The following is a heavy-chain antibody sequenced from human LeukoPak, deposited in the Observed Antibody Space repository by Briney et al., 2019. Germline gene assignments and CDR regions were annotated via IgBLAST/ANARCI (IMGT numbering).Heavy chain of an antibody. J-gene: IGHJ4*02. D-gene: IGHD6-13*01. CDR2: IIPIFGTA. Sequence: SVKVSSKASGGTFSSYAISWVRQAPGQGLEWMGRIIPIFGTANYAQKFQGRVTITTDESTSTAYMELSSLRSEDTAVYYCAIILRQQLVQSDYWGQGTLVTVSS. CDR1: GGTFSSYA. CDR3: AIILRQQLVQSDY. V-gene: IGHV1-69*05.